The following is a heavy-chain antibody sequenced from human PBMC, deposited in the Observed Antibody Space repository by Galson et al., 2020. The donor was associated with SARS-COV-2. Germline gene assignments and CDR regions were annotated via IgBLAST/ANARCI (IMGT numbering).Heavy chain of an antibody. Sequence: GESLKISCAASGFTVSSNYMSWVRQAPGKGLEWVSVIYSGGSTYYADSVKGRFTISRHNSKNTLYLQMNSLRAEDTAVYYCARVAGGDYVNYWGQGTLVTVSS. D-gene: IGHD4-17*01. CDR2: IYSGGST. CDR3: ARVAGGDYVNY. CDR1: GFTVSSNY. V-gene: IGHV3-53*04. J-gene: IGHJ4*02.